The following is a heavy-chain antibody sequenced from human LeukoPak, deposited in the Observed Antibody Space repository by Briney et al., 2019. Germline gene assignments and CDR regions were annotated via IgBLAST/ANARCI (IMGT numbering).Heavy chain of an antibody. D-gene: IGHD3-22*01. CDR2: ISWNSGSI. Sequence: PGGSLRLSCAASGFTFDDYAMHWVRQAPVKGLEWVSGISWNSGSIGYADSVKGRFTISRDNAKNSLYLQMNSLRAEDTALYYCAKGSFYDSSGSYDYWGQGTLVTVSS. V-gene: IGHV3-9*01. CDR3: AKGSFYDSSGSYDY. J-gene: IGHJ4*02. CDR1: GFTFDDYA.